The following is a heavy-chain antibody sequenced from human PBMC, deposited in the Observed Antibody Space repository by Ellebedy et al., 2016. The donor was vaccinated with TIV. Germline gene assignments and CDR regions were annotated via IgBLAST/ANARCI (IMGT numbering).Heavy chain of an antibody. CDR2: SRGGVNSM. Sequence: GESLKISCVASGFTFSSYEMNWVRQAPGKGLAWVSWSRGGVNSMYYADSVKGRLTISRDNAKNSLVLQMNSLRAEDTAFYFCARADSWGYSNYFDHWGQGALVTVAS. D-gene: IGHD5-12*01. V-gene: IGHV3-48*03. CDR3: ARADSWGYSNYFDH. J-gene: IGHJ4*02. CDR1: GFTFSSYE.